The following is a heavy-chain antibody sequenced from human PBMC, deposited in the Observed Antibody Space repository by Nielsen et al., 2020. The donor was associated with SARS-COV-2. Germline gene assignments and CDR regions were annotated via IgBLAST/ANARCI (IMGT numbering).Heavy chain of an antibody. Sequence: GGSLRLSCAASGFTFTNYGMHWVRQVAGKGLEWVAIVSRDGSDTFYVDSVKGRFTISRDNSKNTVYLQMNSLRAEDKAVYHCAKDVWSGAHQIGPDYWGQGTLVTVSS. V-gene: IGHV3-30*18. CDR2: VSRDGSDT. D-gene: IGHD3-3*01. CDR1: GFTFTNYG. CDR3: AKDVWSGAHQIGPDY. J-gene: IGHJ4*02.